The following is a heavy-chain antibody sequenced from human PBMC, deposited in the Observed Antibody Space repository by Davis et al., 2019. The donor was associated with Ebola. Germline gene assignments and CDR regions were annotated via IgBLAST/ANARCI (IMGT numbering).Heavy chain of an antibody. CDR1: GGSISSSNW. CDR2: IYHSGST. J-gene: IGHJ4*02. D-gene: IGHD4-17*01. V-gene: IGHV4-4*02. Sequence: SETLSLTCAVSGGSISSSNWWSWVRQPPGKGLEWIGEIYHSGSTNYNPSLKSRVTISVDTSKNQFSLKLSSVTAADTAVYYCARVHTYGDYAFDYWGQGTLVTVSS. CDR3: ARVHTYGDYAFDY.